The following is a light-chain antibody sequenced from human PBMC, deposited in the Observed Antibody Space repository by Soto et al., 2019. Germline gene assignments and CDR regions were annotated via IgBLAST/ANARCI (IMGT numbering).Light chain of an antibody. CDR1: QSISNY. V-gene: IGKV1-39*01. Sequence: DIQMTQSPSSLSASVGDRVTITCRASQSISNYLNWYQLKPAKAPKLLIYAASSLQTGVPSRFSGSGSGTDFTLTINSLQPEDFATYYCQESYSTSFGQGTKVDIK. J-gene: IGKJ1*01. CDR2: AAS. CDR3: QESYSTS.